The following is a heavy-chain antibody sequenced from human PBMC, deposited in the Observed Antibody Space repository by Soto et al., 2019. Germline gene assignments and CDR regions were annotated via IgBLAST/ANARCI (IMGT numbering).Heavy chain of an antibody. Sequence: SETLSLTCAVSGYSISSGYYWGWIRQPPGKGLEWIGSIYHIGSTYYNPSLKSRVTISVDTSKNQFSLKLSSVTAADTAVYYCARDRPGAEYYDFLSPHGIYYYSGLDVWGPGTRVTVSS. CDR3: ARDRPGAEYYDFLSPHGIYYYSGLDV. D-gene: IGHD3-3*01. CDR2: IYHIGST. V-gene: IGHV4-38-2*02. J-gene: IGHJ6*02. CDR1: GYSISSGYY.